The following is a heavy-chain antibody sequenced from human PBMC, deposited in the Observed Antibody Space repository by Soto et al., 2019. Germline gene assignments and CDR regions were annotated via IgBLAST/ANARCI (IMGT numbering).Heavy chain of an antibody. CDR2: IYYSGST. Sequence: SETLSLTCTVSGGSIISSSYYWGWIRQPPGKGLEWIGSIYYSGSTYYNPSLKSRVTISVDTSKNQFSLKLSSVTAADTAVYYCARLIGPSNGIMIFGVVPTSYYYYYMDVWGKGTTVTVSS. J-gene: IGHJ6*03. D-gene: IGHD3-3*01. V-gene: IGHV4-39*01. CDR1: GGSIISSSYY. CDR3: ARLIGPSNGIMIFGVVPTSYYYYYMDV.